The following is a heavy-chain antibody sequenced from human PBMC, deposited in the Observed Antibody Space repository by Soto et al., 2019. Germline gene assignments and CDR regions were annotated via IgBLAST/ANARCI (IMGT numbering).Heavy chain of an antibody. D-gene: IGHD5-12*01. CDR1: GGTFSSYA. J-gene: IGHJ6*02. Sequence: QVQLVQSGAEVKKPGSSVKVSCKASGGTFSSYAISWVRQAPGQGLEWMGGIIPIFGTANYAQKFQGRVTITADESTSTAYMELISLRSEDTAVYYCARGEMATPYYYYYGMDVWGQGTTVTVSS. CDR2: IIPIFGTA. CDR3: ARGEMATPYYYYYGMDV. V-gene: IGHV1-69*01.